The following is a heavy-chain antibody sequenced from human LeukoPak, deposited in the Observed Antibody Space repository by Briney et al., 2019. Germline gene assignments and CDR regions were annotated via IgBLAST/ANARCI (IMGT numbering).Heavy chain of an antibody. V-gene: IGHV4-34*01. D-gene: IGHD1/OR15-1a*01. Sequence: SETLSLTCAVYGGSFSGYYWSWIRQPPGKGLEWIGEINHSGSTYYNPSLKSRVTISVDRSKNQFPLKLSSVTAADTAVYYCATLTRTYYYYYYMDVWGKGTTVTVSS. CDR2: INHSGST. J-gene: IGHJ6*03. CDR1: GGSFSGYY. CDR3: ATLTRTYYYYYYMDV.